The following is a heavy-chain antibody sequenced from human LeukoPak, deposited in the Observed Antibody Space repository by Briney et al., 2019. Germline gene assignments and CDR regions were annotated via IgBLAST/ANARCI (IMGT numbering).Heavy chain of an antibody. Sequence: PGGSLRLSCAASGFAFSSFAMTWVRQAPGKGQDWVSAISGSGGSTYYADSVEGRFTISRDNSKNTLYLQMNGLRAEDTALYYCAKYYYDSSGYYHPFDPWGQGTLVTVSS. D-gene: IGHD3-22*01. V-gene: IGHV3-23*01. CDR1: GFAFSSFA. CDR2: ISGSGGST. CDR3: AKYYYDSSGYYHPFDP. J-gene: IGHJ5*02.